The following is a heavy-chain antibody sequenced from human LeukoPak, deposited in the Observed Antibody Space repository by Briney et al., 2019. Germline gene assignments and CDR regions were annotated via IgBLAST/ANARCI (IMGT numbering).Heavy chain of an antibody. CDR3: ARDIVVVPAAYHDAFDI. Sequence: NTSETLSLTCAVYGGSFSGYYWSWIRQPPGKGLEWIGYIFYSGTTNYNPSLKSRVTISVDTSKNQFSLKLSSVTAADTAVYYCARDIVVVPAAYHDAFDIWGQGTMVTVSS. V-gene: IGHV4-59*12. CDR2: IFYSGTT. CDR1: GGSFSGYY. D-gene: IGHD2-2*01. J-gene: IGHJ3*02.